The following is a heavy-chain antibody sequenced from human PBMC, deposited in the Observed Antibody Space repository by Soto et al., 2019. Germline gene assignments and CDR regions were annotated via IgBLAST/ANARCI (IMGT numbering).Heavy chain of an antibody. D-gene: IGHD4-17*01. CDR3: ARVDYGDYTIY. CDR2: IYYSGST. V-gene: IGHV4-39*01. Sequence: KPSETLSLTCSVSGGSISSSTYYWGWIRQPPGKGLEWIGTIYYSGSTYYNSSLKSRVTISVDTSKNQFSLTLSSVTAADTAVYYCARVDYGDYTIYWGQGTPVTVSS. CDR1: GGSISSSTYY. J-gene: IGHJ4*02.